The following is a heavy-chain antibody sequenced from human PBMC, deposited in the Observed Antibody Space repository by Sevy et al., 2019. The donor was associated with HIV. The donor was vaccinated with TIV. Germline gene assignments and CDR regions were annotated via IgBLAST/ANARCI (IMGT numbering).Heavy chain of an antibody. V-gene: IGHV1-18*01. J-gene: IGHJ1*01. CDR2: ISAYNGDT. D-gene: IGHD1-26*01. CDR1: GYTFTSYI. Sequence: ASVKVSCKTSGYTFTSYIISWVRQAPGQGLEWTGRISAYNGDTKYAQKLQGRVTMTTDTSTSTAYMELRSLKSDDTAVYYCARAPSGSQGPGQYFHHWGQGTLVTVSS. CDR3: ARAPSGSQGPGQYFHH.